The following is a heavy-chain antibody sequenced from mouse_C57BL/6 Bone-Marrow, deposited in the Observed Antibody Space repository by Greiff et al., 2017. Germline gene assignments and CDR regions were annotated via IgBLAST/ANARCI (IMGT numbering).Heavy chain of an antibody. V-gene: IGHV14-2*01. J-gene: IGHJ2*01. D-gene: IGHD1-1*02. CDR3: TKCLIYYYTNY. CDR1: GFNFKDYY. Sequence: VQLQQSGAELVKPGASVKLSCTASGFNFKDYYIHWVKQRTEQGLEWIGRIYPEDGGTKYAPKFQDKATITADTSSNTAYLQLSSLTSDDTAVYYCTKCLIYYYTNYWGQGTTLTVSS. CDR2: IYPEDGGT.